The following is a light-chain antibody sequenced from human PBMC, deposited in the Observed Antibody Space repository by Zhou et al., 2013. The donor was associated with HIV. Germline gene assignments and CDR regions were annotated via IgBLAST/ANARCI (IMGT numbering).Light chain of an antibody. V-gene: IGLV1-40*01. CDR1: SSNIGAGYD. CDR3: QSYDSSLSGWV. CDR2: GNS. J-gene: IGLJ3*02. Sequence: QSVLTQPPSVSGAPGQRVTISCTGSSSNIGAGYDVHWYQQLPGTAPKLLIYGNSNRPSGVPDRFSGSKSGTSASLAITGLQAEDEADYYCQSYDSSLSGWVFGEGQADR.